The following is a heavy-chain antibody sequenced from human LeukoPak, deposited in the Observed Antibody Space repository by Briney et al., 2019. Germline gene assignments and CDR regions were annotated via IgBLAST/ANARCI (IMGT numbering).Heavy chain of an antibody. J-gene: IGHJ4*02. CDR2: IRRDGSET. D-gene: IGHD2-2*01. Sequence: GGSLRLSCAASGFTFSNYWMTWVRRAPGKGLEWVANIRRDGSETHYVDSVMGRFTISRDNAKNSLYLQMNSLKTEDTAVYYCTTDQAELVGYWGQGTLVTVSS. CDR1: GFTFSNYW. CDR3: TTDQAELVGY. V-gene: IGHV3-7*03.